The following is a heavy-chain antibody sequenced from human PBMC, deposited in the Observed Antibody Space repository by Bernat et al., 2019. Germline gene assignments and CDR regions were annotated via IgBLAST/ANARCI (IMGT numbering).Heavy chain of an antibody. D-gene: IGHD6-19*01. CDR2: ISGSGGST. CDR1: GFTFSSYA. V-gene: IGHV3-23*01. J-gene: IGHJ4*02. CDR3: AKVPVMRLVPESYFDY. Sequence: EVQLLESGGGLVQPGGSLRLSCAASGFTFSSYAMSWVRQAPGKGLEWVSAISGSGGSTYYADSVKGRFTISRDNSKNTLYLQMNSLRAEDTAVYYCAKVPVMRLVPESYFDYWGQGTLVTVSS.